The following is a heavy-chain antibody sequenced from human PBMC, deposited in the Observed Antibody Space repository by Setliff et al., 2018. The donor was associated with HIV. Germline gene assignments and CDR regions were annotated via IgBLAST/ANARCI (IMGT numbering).Heavy chain of an antibody. CDR1: GGSISSGSHF. V-gene: IGHV4-61*09. Sequence: SETLSLTCTVSGGSISSGSHFWGWIRQPAGKGLEWIGHISTSGTTKYNPSLKSRVTISVDTSKNQFSLKLSSVIAADTAVYYCTTEWGDYGEPNWLDPWGQGTLVTVSS. D-gene: IGHD4-17*01. CDR3: TTEWGDYGEPNWLDP. J-gene: IGHJ5*02. CDR2: ISTSGTT.